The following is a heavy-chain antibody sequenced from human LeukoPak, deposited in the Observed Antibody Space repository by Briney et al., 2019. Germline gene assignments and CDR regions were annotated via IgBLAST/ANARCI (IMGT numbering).Heavy chain of an antibody. J-gene: IGHJ4*02. Sequence: SGPTLVNPTQTLTLTCTFSGFSLSTSGMCVSWIRQPPGKALEWLARIDWDDDKYYSTSLKTRLTISKDTSKNQVVLTMTNMDPVDTAAYYCVQITPAGRQLDYWGQGTLVTVSS. CDR1: GFSLSTSGMC. V-gene: IGHV2-70*11. CDR2: IDWDDDK. CDR3: VQITPAGRQLDY. D-gene: IGHD6-13*01.